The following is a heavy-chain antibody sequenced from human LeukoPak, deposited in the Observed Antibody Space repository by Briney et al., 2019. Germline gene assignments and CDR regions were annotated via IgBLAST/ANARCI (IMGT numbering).Heavy chain of an antibody. J-gene: IGHJ6*03. D-gene: IGHD1-26*01. Sequence: GGSLRLSCAASGFTFSSYSMNWVRQAPGKGLVWVSRINSDGSTTNYADSVKGRFTISRDNAKNSLYLQMDSLGPEDTAVYYCARDPYSGNYGTYYYYYMDVWGKGTTVTISS. CDR2: INSDGSTT. CDR3: ARDPYSGNYGTYYYYYMDV. V-gene: IGHV3-74*01. CDR1: GFTFSSYS.